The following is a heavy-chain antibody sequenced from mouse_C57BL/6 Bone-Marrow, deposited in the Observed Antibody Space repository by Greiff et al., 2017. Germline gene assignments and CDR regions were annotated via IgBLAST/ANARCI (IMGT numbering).Heavy chain of an antibody. D-gene: IGHD1-1*01. CDR1: GYTFTGYW. J-gene: IGHJ3*01. Sequence: QVQLKQSGAGLMKPGASVKLSCKATGYTFTGYWIEWVKQRPGHGLEWIGEILPGSGSTNYNEKFKGKATFTADTSSNTAYMQLSSLTTEDSAIYYCARTGYYYGSSYWFAYWGQGTLVTVSA. CDR2: ILPGSGST. CDR3: ARTGYYYGSSYWFAY. V-gene: IGHV1-9*01.